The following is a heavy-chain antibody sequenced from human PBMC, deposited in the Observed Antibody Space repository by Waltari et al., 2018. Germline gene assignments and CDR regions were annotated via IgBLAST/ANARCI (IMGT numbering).Heavy chain of an antibody. D-gene: IGHD2-8*01. Sequence: EGQLVASGGDLVQPGGSLGPSCTASGFMLSFYWMNLVRQAPGKGLEWVANVKLDGSDKYYVDSGKGRFTISRDNAKNSLYLEMSNLRAEDTAVYYCARPRAGCMDADSFDIWGQGTMVTVSS. J-gene: IGHJ3*02. CDR1: GFMLSFYW. V-gene: IGHV3-7*01. CDR2: VKLDGSDK. CDR3: ARPRAGCMDADSFDI.